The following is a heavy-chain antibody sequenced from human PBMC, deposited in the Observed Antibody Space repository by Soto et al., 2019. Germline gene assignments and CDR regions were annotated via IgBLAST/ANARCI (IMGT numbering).Heavy chain of an antibody. CDR1: GYTFTSYS. V-gene: IGHV1-18*01. CDR2: ISTYSENT. J-gene: IGHJ5*02. Sequence: GASVKVSCKSSGYTFTSYSINWVRQAPGQGLEWMGWISTYSENTKHAQKFQGRVTMTTDTSKNQSSLKLSSLTAADTAVYYCAHFSDLEWFDPWGQGTLVTVSS. D-gene: IGHD2-21*01. CDR3: AHFSDLEWFDP.